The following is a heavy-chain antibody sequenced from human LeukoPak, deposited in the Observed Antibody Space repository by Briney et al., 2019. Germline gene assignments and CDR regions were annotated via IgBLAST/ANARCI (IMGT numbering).Heavy chain of an antibody. V-gene: IGHV3-74*01. CDR1: GFTFSSYW. Sequence: GESLRLSCAASGFTFSSYWMLWVRQAPGKGLVWVSRINIDGTSTTYADSVKGRFTISRDNAKDTVYLQMNSLRAEDTAVYYCVRGRAVAGTFHMDVWGKGTTVTVSS. CDR3: VRGRAVAGTFHMDV. CDR2: INIDGTST. D-gene: IGHD6-13*01. J-gene: IGHJ6*03.